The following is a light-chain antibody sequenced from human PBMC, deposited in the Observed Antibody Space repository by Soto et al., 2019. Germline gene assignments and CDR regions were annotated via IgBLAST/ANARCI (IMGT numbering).Light chain of an antibody. CDR3: QQYSSSPPEFT. CDR1: QSISSNY. CDR2: GAS. Sequence: EIVLTQSPGTLSLSPGERATPSCRASQSISSNYLAWYQQRPGQAPRLLIFGASYRATGIPDRFSGSGSGTDFTLTISRLEPEDFAVYYCQQYSSSPPEFTFGPGTRVDSK. J-gene: IGKJ3*01. V-gene: IGKV3-20*01.